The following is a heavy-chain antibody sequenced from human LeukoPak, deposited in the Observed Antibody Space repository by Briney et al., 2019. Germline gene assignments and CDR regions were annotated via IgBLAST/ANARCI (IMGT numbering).Heavy chain of an antibody. V-gene: IGHV1-46*01. J-gene: IGHJ4*02. CDR3: ARVDTAMVLDY. D-gene: IGHD5-18*01. Sequence: GASVKVSCKASGYTFTSYYMHWVRQAPGQRLEWMGIINPSGGSTSYAQKFQGRVTMTRDTSTGTVYMELSSLGSEDTAVYYCARVDTAMVLDYWGQGTLVTVSS. CDR1: GYTFTSYY. CDR2: INPSGGST.